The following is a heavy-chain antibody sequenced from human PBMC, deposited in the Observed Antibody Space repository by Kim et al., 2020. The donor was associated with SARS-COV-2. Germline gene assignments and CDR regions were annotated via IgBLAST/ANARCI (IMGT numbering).Heavy chain of an antibody. D-gene: IGHD6-13*01. V-gene: IGHV3-9*01. Sequence: RFTISRDNAKNSLYLQMNSLRAEDTALYYCAKAPSRSSWYGDSGGGMDVWGQGTTVTVSS. CDR3: AKAPSRSSWYGDSGGGMDV. J-gene: IGHJ6*02.